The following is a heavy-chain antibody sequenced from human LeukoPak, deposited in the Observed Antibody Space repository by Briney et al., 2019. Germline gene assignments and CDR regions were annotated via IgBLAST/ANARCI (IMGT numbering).Heavy chain of an antibody. Sequence: PSQTLSLTCTVSGGSISSGSYYWSWIRQPAGKGLEWIRRIYTSGSTNYNPSLKSRVTISVDTSKNQFSLKLSSATAADTAVYYCARAYYDFWSGYFDYWGQGTLVTVSS. CDR3: ARAYYDFWSGYFDY. CDR2: IYTSGST. V-gene: IGHV4-61*02. J-gene: IGHJ4*02. CDR1: GGSISSGSYY. D-gene: IGHD3-3*01.